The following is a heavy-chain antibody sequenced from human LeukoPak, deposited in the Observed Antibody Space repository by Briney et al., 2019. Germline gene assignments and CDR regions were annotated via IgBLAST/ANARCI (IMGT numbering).Heavy chain of an antibody. Sequence: GGSLRLSCTASGFTFGDYAMSWVRQAPGKGLEWVGFIRSKTYGGTTEYAASVKGRFTISRDDSKSIAYLQMDSLKTEDTAVYYCTRGPVYYGSGETFDPWGQGTLVTVSS. CDR1: GFTFGDYA. CDR3: TRGPVYYGSGETFDP. D-gene: IGHD3-10*01. V-gene: IGHV3-49*04. CDR2: IRSKTYGGTT. J-gene: IGHJ5*02.